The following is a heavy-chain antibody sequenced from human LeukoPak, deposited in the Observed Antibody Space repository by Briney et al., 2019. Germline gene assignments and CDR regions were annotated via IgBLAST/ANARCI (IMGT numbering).Heavy chain of an antibody. V-gene: IGHV4-30-2*01. J-gene: IGHJ4*02. CDR3: ASSPLGSSGWH. CDR1: GGSISSGGYY. D-gene: IGHD6-19*01. CDR2: IYHSGST. Sequence: SETLSLTCTVSGGSISSGGYYWSWIRQPPGKGLEWIGYIYHSGSTYYNPSLKSRVTISVDRSKNQFSLKLSSVTAADTAVYYCASSPLGSSGWHWGQGTLVTVSS.